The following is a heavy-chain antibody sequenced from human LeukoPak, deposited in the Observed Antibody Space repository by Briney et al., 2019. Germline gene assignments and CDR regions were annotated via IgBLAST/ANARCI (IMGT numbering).Heavy chain of an antibody. CDR2: IGVGSSWVSQ. Sequence: PGGSLRLSCTASGFTFSHYAMNWVRHAPGKGLEWVSYIGVGSSWVSQYYGDSVKGRFTISRDDAKNSVYLQMNSLRVEDTAVYYCANQWASGGVYDYVWGSYREDAFDIWGQGTMVTVSS. V-gene: IGHV3-48*01. CDR3: ANQWASGGVYDYVWGSYREDAFDI. D-gene: IGHD3-16*02. CDR1: GFTFSHYA. J-gene: IGHJ3*02.